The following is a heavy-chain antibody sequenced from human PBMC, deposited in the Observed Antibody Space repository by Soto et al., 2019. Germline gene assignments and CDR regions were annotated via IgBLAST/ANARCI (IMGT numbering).Heavy chain of an antibody. CDR3: ARDWLSPPAYGMDV. V-gene: IGHV3-30*01. D-gene: IGHD3-9*01. CDR1: GFTFSGYA. J-gene: IGHJ6*02. CDR2: ISYDGSNK. Sequence: GGSLRLSCVDSGFTFSGYAMHWVRQAPGKGLEWVAVISYDGSNKFHADSVKGRFTISRDNSKKTLYLQMNSLGAEDTAVYYCARDWLSPPAYGMDVWGQGTTVTVS.